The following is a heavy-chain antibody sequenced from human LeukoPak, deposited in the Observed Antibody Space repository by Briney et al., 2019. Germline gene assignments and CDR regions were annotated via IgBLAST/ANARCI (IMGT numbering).Heavy chain of an antibody. J-gene: IGHJ4*02. Sequence: QPGGSLSLSRAASGFTFSSYWMHWVRQAPGKGLVWVSRINSDGSSTSYADSVKGRFTISRDNAKNTLYLQMNSLRAEDTAVYYCARVKSSGYGEYCFDYWGQGTLVTVSP. D-gene: IGHD5-12*01. V-gene: IGHV3-74*01. CDR3: ARVKSSGYGEYCFDY. CDR2: INSDGSST. CDR1: GFTFSSYW.